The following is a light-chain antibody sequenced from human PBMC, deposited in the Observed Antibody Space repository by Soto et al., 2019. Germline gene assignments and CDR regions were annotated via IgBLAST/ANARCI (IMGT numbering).Light chain of an antibody. J-gene: IGKJ2*02. CDR3: PYYNQWPPGT. CDR2: GAV. V-gene: IGKV3-15*01. Sequence: EIVVTQSPATLSVSPGERATLSCRASQRVSSNIAWYQQRPGQAPRLLLYGAVTRATGIPARFSGSGSGTEFTLTISNLQPEDCAVYYCPYYNQWPPGTFGQGTKLEIK. CDR1: QRVSSN.